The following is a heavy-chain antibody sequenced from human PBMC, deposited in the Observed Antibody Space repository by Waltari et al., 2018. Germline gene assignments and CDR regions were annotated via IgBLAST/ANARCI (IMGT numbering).Heavy chain of an antibody. V-gene: IGHV2-70*04. CDR2: IDWDDYK. CDR1: GFSLSTSGVR. CDR3: ARTSASFYDNSGLGYFDY. D-gene: IGHD3-22*01. J-gene: IGHJ4*02. Sequence: QVTLKESGPALVKPTQTLTLICTFSGFSLSTSGVRVSWIRQPPGKAPEWLARIDWDDYKIYSPSLKVSLTVSKDTSKNQVVLTMTNIDLADTATYFCARTSASFYDNSGLGYFDYWGQGILVTVSS.